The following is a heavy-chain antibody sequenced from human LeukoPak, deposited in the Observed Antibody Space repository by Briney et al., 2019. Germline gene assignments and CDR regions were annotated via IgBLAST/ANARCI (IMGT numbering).Heavy chain of an antibody. CDR1: GFTFSSYA. V-gene: IGHV3-23*01. D-gene: IGHD6-13*01. J-gene: IGHJ4*02. Sequence: GGSLRLPCAASGFTFSSYAMGWVRQAPGKGLEWVSVISGLGGSTYYADSVKGRFAISRDNSKNTLWLQMNSLRADDTAIYYCARDVEARISAAGTFDYWGQGSLVTVSS. CDR3: ARDVEARISAAGTFDY. CDR2: ISGLGGST.